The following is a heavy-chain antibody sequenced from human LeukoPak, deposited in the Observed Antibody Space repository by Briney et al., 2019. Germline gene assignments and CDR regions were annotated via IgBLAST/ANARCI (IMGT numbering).Heavy chain of an antibody. CDR3: ARDYYDSSGHTAVGY. D-gene: IGHD3-22*01. CDR1: GFTFSSYA. Sequence: GGSLRLSCAASGFTFSSYAMHWVRQAPGKGLEWVAVISYDGSNKYYADSVKGRFTISRDNSKNTLYLQMNSLRAEDTAVYYCARDYYDSSGHTAVGYWGQGTLVTVPS. CDR2: ISYDGSNK. V-gene: IGHV3-30-3*01. J-gene: IGHJ4*02.